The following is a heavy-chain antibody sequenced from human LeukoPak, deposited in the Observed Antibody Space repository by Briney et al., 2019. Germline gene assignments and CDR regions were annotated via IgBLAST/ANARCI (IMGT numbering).Heavy chain of an antibody. J-gene: IGHJ4*02. D-gene: IGHD5-18*01. CDR2: IYPADSDT. CDR3: ARRGYSYGPNDYFDY. CDR1: GYNFSKYW. Sequence: HGESLKISCKGSGYNFSKYWIGWVRQMPGKGLEWMGIIYPADSDTRDNPSFEGQVSMSADKSISTAYLQWSSLKASDTAMYYCARRGYSYGPNDYFDYWGQGTPVTVSS. V-gene: IGHV5-51*01.